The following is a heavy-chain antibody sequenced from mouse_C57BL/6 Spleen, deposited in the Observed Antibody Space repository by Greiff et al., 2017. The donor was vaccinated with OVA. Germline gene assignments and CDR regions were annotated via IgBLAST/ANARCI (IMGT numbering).Heavy chain of an antibody. CDR2: IDPSDSYT. CDR1: GYTCTSYW. D-gene: IGHD2-4*01. V-gene: IGHV1-69*01. J-gene: IGHJ2*01. CDR3: ARWGYDYDEEKFDY. Sequence: VQLQQPGAELVMPGASVKLSCKASGYTCTSYWMHWVKQRPGQGLEWIGEIDPSDSYTNYNQKFKGKSTLPVDKSSSTAYMQLSSLTSEDSSVYDGARWGYDYDEEKFDYWGQGTTLTVSS.